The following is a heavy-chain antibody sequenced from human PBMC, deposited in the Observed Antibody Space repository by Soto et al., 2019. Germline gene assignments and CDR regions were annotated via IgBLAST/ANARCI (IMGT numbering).Heavy chain of an antibody. CDR2: IGSSSSYI. CDR3: ARGTDMDV. J-gene: IGHJ6*02. V-gene: IGHV3-21*01. CDR1: GFTFSSYS. Sequence: GSLRLSCAASGFTFSSYSMNWVRQAPGKGLEWVSSIGSSSSYIYYADSVKGRFTISRDNAKNSLYLQMNSLRAEDTAVYYCARGTDMDVWGQGTTVTVSS.